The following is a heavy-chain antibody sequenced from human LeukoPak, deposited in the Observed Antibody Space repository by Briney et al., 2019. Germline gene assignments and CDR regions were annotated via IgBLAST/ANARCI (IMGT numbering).Heavy chain of an antibody. CDR2: INPNSGGT. Sequence: ASVKVSCKASGYTFTGYYMHWVRQAPGQGLEWMGWINPNSGGTNYAQKFQGWVTMTRDTSISTAYMELSRLRSDDTAVYYCARGAIGVDTAMVKSYYFDYWGQGTLVTVSS. D-gene: IGHD5-18*01. CDR1: GYTFTGYY. CDR3: ARGAIGVDTAMVKSYYFDY. J-gene: IGHJ4*02. V-gene: IGHV1-2*04.